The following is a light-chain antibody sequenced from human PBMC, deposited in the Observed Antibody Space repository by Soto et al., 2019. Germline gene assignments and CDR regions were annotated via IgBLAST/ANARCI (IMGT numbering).Light chain of an antibody. CDR3: LHSNSYPYT. Sequence: DIQMTQSPSTLSASVGDRVTITCRASQSISNWLAWYQQKPVKAPKLLIYDASCLQSGVPSRFSGSGSGTDFSLTISSLQPDDFATYYCLHSNSYPYTFGQGTKVEI. J-gene: IGKJ2*01. CDR2: DAS. V-gene: IGKV1-5*01. CDR1: QSISNW.